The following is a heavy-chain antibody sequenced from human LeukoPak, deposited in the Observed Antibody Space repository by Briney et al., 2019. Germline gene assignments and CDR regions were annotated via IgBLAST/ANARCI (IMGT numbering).Heavy chain of an antibody. Sequence: PGGSLRLSCAASGFTFSSYWMSWVRQAPGKGLEWVANIKQDGSEKYYVDSVKGRFTISRDSAKNSLYLQMNSLRAEDTAVYYCARDQGDYDYVWGSRWYFDYWGQGTLVTVSS. CDR3: ARDQGDYDYVWGSRWYFDY. CDR2: IKQDGSEK. D-gene: IGHD3-16*01. J-gene: IGHJ4*02. CDR1: GFTFSSYW. V-gene: IGHV3-7*01.